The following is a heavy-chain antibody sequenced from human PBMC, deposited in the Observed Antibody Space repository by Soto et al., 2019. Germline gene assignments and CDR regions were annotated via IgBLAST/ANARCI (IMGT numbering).Heavy chain of an antibody. D-gene: IGHD5-18*01. CDR1: GYSFITSYH. V-gene: IGHV1-46*01. CDR3: VPDIGYANDALYM. Sequence: ASVKVSCKASGYSFITSYHMHWVRQTPGQGLEWMGIIKPTGSMTRYSQKFQGGLTMTRDTSTATDYMELSNLTSEDTAVYFCVPDIGYANDALYMWGKGQSVTVSS. J-gene: IGHJ3*02. CDR2: IKPTGSMT.